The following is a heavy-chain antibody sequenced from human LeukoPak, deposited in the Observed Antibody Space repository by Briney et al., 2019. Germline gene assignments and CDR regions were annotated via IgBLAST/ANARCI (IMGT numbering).Heavy chain of an antibody. CDR1: GGSISGHY. CDR2: VYGSGST. V-gene: IGHV4-59*11. Sequence: SETLSLTCTVSGGSISGHYWSWIRQPPGKRLEWIGYVYGSGSTNYNPSLSSRVTISLDTSKNQFSLKLTSVTAADTAVYYCARLSGKWTWGQGTLVTVSS. CDR3: ARLSGKWT. D-gene: IGHD1-26*01. J-gene: IGHJ5*02.